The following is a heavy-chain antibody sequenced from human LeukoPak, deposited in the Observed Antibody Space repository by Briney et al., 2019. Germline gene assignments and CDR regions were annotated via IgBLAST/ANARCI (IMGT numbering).Heavy chain of an antibody. CDR1: GGSFSGYY. CDR2: INHSGST. J-gene: IGHJ4*02. V-gene: IGHV4-34*01. D-gene: IGHD2-15*01. CDR3: ARGQYCSGGSCSGGLDY. Sequence: SETLSLTCAVYGGSFSGYYWSWIRQPPGKGLEWIGEINHSGSTNYNPSLKSRVTISVDTSKNQFSLKLSSVTAADTAVYYCARGQYCSGGSCSGGLDYWGQGTLVTVSS.